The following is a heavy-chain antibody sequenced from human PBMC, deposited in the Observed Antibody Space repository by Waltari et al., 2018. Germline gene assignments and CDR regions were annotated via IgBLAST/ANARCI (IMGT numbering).Heavy chain of an antibody. V-gene: IGHV1-2*02. J-gene: IGHJ4*02. CDR1: GYTFTAFY. CDR3: ARAKMLEY. CDR2: TNPDGGAT. Sequence: QVQLVQSGAEVKKPGASVKVSCRTSGYTFTAFYIHWLRQAPGQGLEWMGCTNPDGGATHYSQKFRGRITVTSDTSVDTADMELTSLTADDTAIYYRARAKMLEYWGQGTLVAVSS.